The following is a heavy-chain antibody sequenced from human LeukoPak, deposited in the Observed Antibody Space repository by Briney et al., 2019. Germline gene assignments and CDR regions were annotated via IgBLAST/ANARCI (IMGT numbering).Heavy chain of an antibody. CDR3: ARLEGRDGYNLVDY. J-gene: IGHJ4*02. CDR2: IYPGDSDT. V-gene: IGHV5-51*01. D-gene: IGHD5-24*01. CDR1: GYRFTSYW. Sequence: GESLKISCKGSGYRFTSYWIGWVRQMPGKGLEWMGIIYPGDSDTTYSPSFQGQVTISADKSITTAYLQWSSLKASDTAMYYCARLEGRDGYNLVDYWGQGTLVTVSS.